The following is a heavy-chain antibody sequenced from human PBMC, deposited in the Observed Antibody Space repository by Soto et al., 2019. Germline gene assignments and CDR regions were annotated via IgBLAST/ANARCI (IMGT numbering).Heavy chain of an antibody. CDR2: INYDGYS. CDR1: GGSITNYY. CDR3: ARHGFGPLHGLVDV. V-gene: IGHV4-59*08. J-gene: IGHJ6*02. Sequence: QVQLQESGPGLVKPSEILSLTCTDSGGSITNYYCSWFRQPPGKGLEWIGYINYDGYSAYNLSLKRRVTLSMDASKTQFSLMLESVTATDTAVYYCARHGFGPLHGLVDVWGPGTTVIVSS. D-gene: IGHD3-10*01.